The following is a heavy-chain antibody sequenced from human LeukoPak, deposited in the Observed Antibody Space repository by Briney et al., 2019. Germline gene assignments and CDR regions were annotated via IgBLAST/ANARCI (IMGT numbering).Heavy chain of an antibody. CDR1: GYTFTSYD. V-gene: IGHV1-8*01. D-gene: IGHD3-16*01. J-gene: IGHJ4*02. CDR2: MNPNSGNT. CDR3: AAGSVMDADYLDY. Sequence: ASVKVSCKASGYTFTSYDINWVRQATGQGLEWMGWMNPNSGNTGYAQKFQGRVTMTRNTSISTAYMELSSLISEDTAVYFCAAGSVMDADYLDYWGQGTLVTVSS.